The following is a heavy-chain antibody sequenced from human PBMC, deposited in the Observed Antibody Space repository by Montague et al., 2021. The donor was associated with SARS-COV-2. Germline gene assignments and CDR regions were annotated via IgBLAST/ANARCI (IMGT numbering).Heavy chain of an antibody. CDR3: ARDIGGCSVTTGGFDY. CDR1: GGSISSGGYY. CDR2: IYYSGST. Sequence: TLSLTCTVSGGSISSGGYYWSWIRQHPGKGLEWIGYIYYSGSTYYNPSLKSRVTISVDTSKNQFSLKLSSVTAADTAVYYCARDIGGCSVTTGGFDYWGQGTMVTVSS. D-gene: IGHD4-17*01. J-gene: IGHJ4*02. V-gene: IGHV4-31*03.